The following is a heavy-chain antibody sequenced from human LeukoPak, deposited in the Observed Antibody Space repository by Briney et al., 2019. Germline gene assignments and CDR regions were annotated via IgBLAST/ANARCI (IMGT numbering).Heavy chain of an antibody. CDR3: ARGSIRRGYSFGLDY. V-gene: IGHV4-39*07. J-gene: IGHJ4*02. CDR2: IYYSGST. Sequence: SETLSLTCTVSGGSISSSSYYWVWIRQPPGKGLEWIGSIYYSGSTYYNPSLKSRVTISVDTSKNQFSLKLSSVTAADTAVYYCARGSIRRGYSFGLDYWGQGTLVTVSS. D-gene: IGHD5-18*01. CDR1: GGSISSSSYY.